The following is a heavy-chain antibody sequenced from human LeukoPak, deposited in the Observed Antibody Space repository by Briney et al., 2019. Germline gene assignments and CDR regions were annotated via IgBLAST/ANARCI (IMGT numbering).Heavy chain of an antibody. CDR3: ARGYSSGWCGGNFRFDP. V-gene: IGHV4-34*01. J-gene: IGHJ5*02. CDR1: GGSFSGYY. CDR2: INHSGST. Sequence: SETLSLTCAVYGGSFSGYYWSWIRQPPGKGLEWIGEINHSGSTNYNPSLKSRVTISVDTSKNQFSLKLSSVTAADTAVYYCARGYSSGWCGGNFRFDPWGQGTLVTVSS. D-gene: IGHD6-19*01.